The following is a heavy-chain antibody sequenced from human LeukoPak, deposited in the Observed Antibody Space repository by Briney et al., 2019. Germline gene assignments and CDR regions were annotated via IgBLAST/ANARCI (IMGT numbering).Heavy chain of an antibody. V-gene: IGHV3-74*01. J-gene: IGHJ6*03. CDR2: IYTDGRRT. CDR1: GFTLSTHW. CDR3: ARDHSSGYYTQYYYYMDV. Sequence: GGSLRLSCAGSGFTLSTHWMHWVRQGPGKGLVWVSRIYTDGRRTDYADSVKGRFTISGDNARNTLHLQMNSLRADDTAVYYCARDHSSGYYTQYYYYMDVWGKGTTVTISS. D-gene: IGHD3-22*01.